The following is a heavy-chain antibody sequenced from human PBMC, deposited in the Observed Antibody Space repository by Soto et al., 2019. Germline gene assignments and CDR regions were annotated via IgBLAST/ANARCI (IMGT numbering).Heavy chain of an antibody. Sequence: EVQLVESGGGLVQPGGSLRLSCAASGFTFSDHYMDWVRQAPGKGLEWVGRTRNKANSYTTEYAASVKGRFTISRDDSKHSLYLQMNSLKPEDTAVYYCARGYSYGLYYYYGMDVWGQGTTVTVSS. J-gene: IGHJ6*02. CDR3: ARGYSYGLYYYYGMDV. V-gene: IGHV3-72*01. CDR1: GFTFSDHY. CDR2: TRNKANSYTT. D-gene: IGHD5-18*01.